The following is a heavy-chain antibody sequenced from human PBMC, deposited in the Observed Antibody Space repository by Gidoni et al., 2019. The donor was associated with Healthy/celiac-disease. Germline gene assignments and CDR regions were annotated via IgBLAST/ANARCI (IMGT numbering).Heavy chain of an antibody. CDR3: AIGDYGDPVGRYFDY. V-gene: IGHV3-9*01. D-gene: IGHD4-17*01. J-gene: IGHJ4*02. CDR1: GVTWDDYA. CDR2: ISWNSGSI. Sequence: EVQLVESGGGVVQPGRSLRLSCAATGVTWDDYAMHWVRQAPGKGLEWVSGISWNSGSIGYADSVKGRFTISRDNAKNSLYLQMNSLRAEDTALYYCAIGDYGDPVGRYFDYWGQGTLVTVSS.